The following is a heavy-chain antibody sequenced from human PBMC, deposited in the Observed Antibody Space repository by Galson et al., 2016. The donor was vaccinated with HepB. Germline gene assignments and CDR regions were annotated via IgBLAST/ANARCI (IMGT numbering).Heavy chain of an antibody. CDR1: GFSLTTRGVG. CDR3: ARIPRGGSYWGDAFYY. J-gene: IGHJ3*01. Sequence: PALVKPTQTLTLTCTFSGFSLTTRGVGVSWIRQPPGKALEWLALIDWDDDKYYSTSLKTRLTISKDTSKNQVVLTMTNMDPVDTATYYCARIPRGGSYWGDAFYYWGQGTMVPGSS. D-gene: IGHD1-26*01. V-gene: IGHV2-70*01. CDR2: IDWDDDK.